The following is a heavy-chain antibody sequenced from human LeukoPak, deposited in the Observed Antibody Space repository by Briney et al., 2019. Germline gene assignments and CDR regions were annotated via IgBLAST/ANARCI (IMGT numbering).Heavy chain of an antibody. D-gene: IGHD6-13*01. Sequence: GGSLRLSCAASGFTFSSYGMHWVRQAPGKGLEWVAFIRYDGSNKYYADSVKGRFTISRDNSKNTLYLQMNSLRAEDTAVYYCAKDARSIAAVGYAFDIWGQGTMVTVSS. V-gene: IGHV3-30*02. J-gene: IGHJ3*02. CDR1: GFTFSSYG. CDR2: IRYDGSNK. CDR3: AKDARSIAAVGYAFDI.